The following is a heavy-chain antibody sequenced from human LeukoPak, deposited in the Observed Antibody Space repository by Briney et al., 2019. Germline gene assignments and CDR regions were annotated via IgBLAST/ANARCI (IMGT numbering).Heavy chain of an antibody. D-gene: IGHD3-10*01. J-gene: IGHJ4*02. Sequence: SETLSLTCTVSGGSISSYYWSWIRQPAGKGLEWIGRIYTSGSTNYNPSLKSRVTMSVDTSKNQFSLKLSSVTAADTAVYYCARVWYYYGSGSYYNGIDYWGQGTLVTVSS. V-gene: IGHV4-4*07. CDR2: IYTSGST. CDR1: GGSISSYY. CDR3: ARVWYYYGSGSYYNGIDY.